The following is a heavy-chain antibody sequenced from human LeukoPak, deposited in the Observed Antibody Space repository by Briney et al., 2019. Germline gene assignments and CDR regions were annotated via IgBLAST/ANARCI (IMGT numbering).Heavy chain of an antibody. V-gene: IGHV4-34*01. Sequence: SETLSLTCAVYGGSFSGYYWSWIRQPPGKGLEWIGEINHSGSTNYNPSLKSRVTISVDTSKNQFSLKLSSVTAADTAVYYCARGLAAAGIYRSCRFDPWGQGTLVTVSS. CDR3: ARGLAAAGIYRSCRFDP. D-gene: IGHD6-13*01. CDR1: GGSFSGYY. CDR2: INHSGST. J-gene: IGHJ5*02.